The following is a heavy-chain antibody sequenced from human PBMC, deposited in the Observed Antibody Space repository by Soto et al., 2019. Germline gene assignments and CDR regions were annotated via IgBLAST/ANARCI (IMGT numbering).Heavy chain of an antibody. Sequence: QLQLQESGPGLVKPSETLSLTCTVSGGSISSSSYYWGWIRQPPGKGLEWIGSIYYSGSTYYNPSLKSRVTISVDTSKNQFSLKLSSVTAADTAVYYCARASGYCSGGSCYITGQYYGMDVWGQGTTVTVSS. V-gene: IGHV4-39*01. CDR2: IYYSGST. CDR3: ARASGYCSGGSCYITGQYYGMDV. CDR1: GGSISSSSYY. D-gene: IGHD2-15*01. J-gene: IGHJ6*02.